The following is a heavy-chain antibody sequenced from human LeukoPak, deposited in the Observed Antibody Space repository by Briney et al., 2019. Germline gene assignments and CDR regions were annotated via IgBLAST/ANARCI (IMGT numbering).Heavy chain of an antibody. CDR1: GFTFSSYW. CDR3: ARESCSSTSCYVLSHYYYGMDV. Sequence: GGSLRLSCAASGFTFSSYWMSWVRQAPGKGLEWVANIKQDGSEKYYVDSVKGRFTISRDNAKNSLYLQMNSLRAEDTAVYYCARESCSSTSCYVLSHYYYGMDVWGQGTTVTVSS. D-gene: IGHD2-2*01. J-gene: IGHJ6*02. V-gene: IGHV3-7*01. CDR2: IKQDGSEK.